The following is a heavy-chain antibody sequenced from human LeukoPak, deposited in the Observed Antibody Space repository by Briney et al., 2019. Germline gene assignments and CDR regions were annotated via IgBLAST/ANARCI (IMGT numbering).Heavy chain of an antibody. V-gene: IGHV4-34*01. CDR2: INHSGST. CDR1: GGSFSGYY. J-gene: IGHJ5*02. CDR3: ARESGWYWFDP. D-gene: IGHD6-19*01. Sequence: SETPSLTCAVYGGSFSGYYWSWIRQPPGKGLEWIGEINHSGSTNYNPSLKSRVTISVDTSKNQFSLKLSSVTAADTAVYYCARESGWYWFDPWGQGTLVTVSS.